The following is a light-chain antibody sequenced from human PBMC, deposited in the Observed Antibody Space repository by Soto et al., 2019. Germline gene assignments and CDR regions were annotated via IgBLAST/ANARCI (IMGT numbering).Light chain of an antibody. CDR2: AAS. CDR1: QDIRTY. CDR3: QQSYSTPRT. J-gene: IGKJ1*01. Sequence: EIAMTQSPSSLSASVGDRVTITCRASQDIRTYLNWYQQKPGKAPKLLIYAASSLQSGVPSRFSGSGSGTDFTLTISSLQPEDFATYYCQQSYSTPRTCGQGTKG. V-gene: IGKV1-39*01.